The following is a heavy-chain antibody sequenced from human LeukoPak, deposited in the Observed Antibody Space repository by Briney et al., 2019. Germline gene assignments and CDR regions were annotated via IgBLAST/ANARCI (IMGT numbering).Heavy chain of an antibody. CDR2: IIPIFGTA. J-gene: IGHJ1*01. CDR1: GGTFSSYA. Sequence: SVKVSCKASGGTFSSYAISWVRQAPGQGLEWMGGIIPIFGTANYAQKFQARVTITADESTSTAYMELSSLRSEDTAVYYCARVWGGGYYQGEYFQHWGQGTLVTVSS. V-gene: IGHV1-69*13. D-gene: IGHD3-22*01. CDR3: ARVWGGGYYQGEYFQH.